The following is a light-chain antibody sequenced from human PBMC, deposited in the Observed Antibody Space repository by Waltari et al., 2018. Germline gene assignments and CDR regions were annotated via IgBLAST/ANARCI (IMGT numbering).Light chain of an antibody. CDR1: QRISSY. Sequence: DIQMTQSPSSLSASVGDSVTIACRASQRISSYLNWYQQKPGQAPKLLIYAASSLESGVPSRFGGSRFGTDFTRTINSLQPEDFAVYYCQQTYSNFRTFGQGTKVDVK. V-gene: IGKV1-39*01. CDR3: QQTYSNFRT. CDR2: AAS. J-gene: IGKJ1*01.